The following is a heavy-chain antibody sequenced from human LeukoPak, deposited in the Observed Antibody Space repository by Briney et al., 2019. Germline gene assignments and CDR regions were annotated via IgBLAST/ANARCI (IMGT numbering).Heavy chain of an antibody. Sequence: GGSLRLSCVASGFTFSSAAMNWVRQAPGKGLDWISATSGSGGSTSYADPVKGRLTIFRDNSKNTLYLQMNSLRAEDTAVYYCAKDRNTVVTRFAPYWGQGTLVTVPS. J-gene: IGHJ4*02. CDR2: TSGSGGST. V-gene: IGHV3-23*01. CDR1: GFTFSSAA. D-gene: IGHD4-23*01. CDR3: AKDRNTVVTRFAPY.